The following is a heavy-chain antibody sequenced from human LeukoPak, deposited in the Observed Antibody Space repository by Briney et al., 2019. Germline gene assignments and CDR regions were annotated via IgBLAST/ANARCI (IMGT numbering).Heavy chain of an antibody. V-gene: IGHV3-21*01. CDR3: ARGDYSSSFYYYYGMDV. CDR1: GFTFSSYS. Sequence: GGSLRLSCAASGFTFSSYSMNWVRQAPGTGLEWVSSISSSSSYIYYADSVKGRFTISRDNAKNSLYLQMNSLRAEDTAVYYCARGDYSSSFYYYYGMDVWGKGTTVTVSS. J-gene: IGHJ6*04. D-gene: IGHD6-13*01. CDR2: ISSSSSYI.